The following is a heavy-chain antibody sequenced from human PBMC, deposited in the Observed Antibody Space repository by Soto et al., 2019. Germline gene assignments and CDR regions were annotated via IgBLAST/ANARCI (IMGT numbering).Heavy chain of an antibody. V-gene: IGHV3-23*01. J-gene: IGHJ4*02. CDR3: AKDGGGSSWYIYFDY. Sequence: GGSLRLSCAASGFTFSSYAMSWVRQAPGKGLEWVSAISGSGGSTYYADSVKGRFTISRDNSKNTLYLQMNSLRAEDTAVYYCAKDGGGSSWYIYFDYWGQGTLVTVSS. D-gene: IGHD6-13*01. CDR2: ISGSGGST. CDR1: GFTFSSYA.